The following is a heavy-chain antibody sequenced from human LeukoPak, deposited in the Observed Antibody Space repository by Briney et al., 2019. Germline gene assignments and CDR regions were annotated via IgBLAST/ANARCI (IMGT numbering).Heavy chain of an antibody. J-gene: IGHJ4*02. D-gene: IGHD3-10*01. Sequence: GGSLRLSCTASVFTFGVYAMSCFRQAPGEGRGWVGFIRSKAYGGTTEYAASVKGRFTIERDDSKSIAYLQMNSLKTEDTAVYYCTRDRGMYYYGSGSVNYWGQGTLVTVSS. CDR1: VFTFGVYA. CDR3: TRDRGMYYYGSGSVNY. CDR2: IRSKAYGGTT. V-gene: IGHV3-49*03.